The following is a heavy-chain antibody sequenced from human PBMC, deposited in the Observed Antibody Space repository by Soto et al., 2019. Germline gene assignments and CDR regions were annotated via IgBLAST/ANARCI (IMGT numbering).Heavy chain of an antibody. CDR1: GFTFSSYT. V-gene: IGHV3-23*01. CDR2: IGGSGDGT. Sequence: GGSLRLSCEASGFTFSSYTMNWVRRAPGKGLEWVATIGGSGDGTYYGDSVKGRFTISRDNAKNSLYLQMNSLRAEDTAVYYCARVYGRGSYFLDYWGQGTLVTVSS. J-gene: IGHJ4*02. D-gene: IGHD1-26*01. CDR3: ARVYGRGSYFLDY.